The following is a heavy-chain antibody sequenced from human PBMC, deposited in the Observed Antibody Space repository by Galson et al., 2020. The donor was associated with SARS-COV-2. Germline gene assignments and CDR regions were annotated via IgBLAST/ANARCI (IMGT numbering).Heavy chain of an antibody. CDR3: ARDSRPTLNDFWSGYYTYYYYGMDV. D-gene: IGHD3-3*01. Sequence: SETLSLTCTVSGGSISSGSYYWSWIRQPAGKGLEWIGRIYSSGSTNYNPSLKSRVTISVDTSKNQFSLKLSSVTAADTAVYYCARDSRPTLNDFWSGYYTYYYYGMDVWGQGTTVTVSS. J-gene: IGHJ6*02. CDR1: GGSISSGSYY. V-gene: IGHV4-61*02. CDR2: IYSSGST.